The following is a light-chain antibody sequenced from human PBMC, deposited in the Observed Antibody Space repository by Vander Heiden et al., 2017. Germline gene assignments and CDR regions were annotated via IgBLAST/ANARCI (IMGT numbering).Light chain of an antibody. CDR3: QQYNDWPPL. CDR2: DAS. V-gene: IGKV3-15*01. CDR1: PSVSIN. Sequence: EIVMPQSPATLSVSPGERATLSCRASPSVSINLAWYQQKPGQAPRLLIYDASTRATGIPARFSGSGSGTEFTLTISSLQSEDFAVYYCQQYNDWPPLFGQGTKLEIK. J-gene: IGKJ2*01.